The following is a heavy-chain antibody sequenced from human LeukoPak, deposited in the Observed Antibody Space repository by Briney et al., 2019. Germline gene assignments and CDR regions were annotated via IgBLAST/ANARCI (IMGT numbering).Heavy chain of an antibody. V-gene: IGHV4-59*01. D-gene: IGHD5-12*01. CDR2: IYYSGST. CDR3: ARVLGRYSGYDLHP. Sequence: SETLSLTCTVSGGSISSYYWSWIRQPPGKGLEWIGYIYYSGSTNYNPSLKSRVTISVDTSKNQLSLKLSSVTAADTAVYYCARVLGRYSGYDLHPWGQGTLVTVSS. CDR1: GGSISSYY. J-gene: IGHJ5*02.